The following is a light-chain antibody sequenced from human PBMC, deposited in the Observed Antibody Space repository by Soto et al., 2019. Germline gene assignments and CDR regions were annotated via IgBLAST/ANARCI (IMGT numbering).Light chain of an antibody. CDR1: SSNIGKNY. V-gene: IGLV1-51*02. Sequence: QSVLTQPPSVSAAPGQKVTISCSGSSSNIGKNYVSWYQQLPGTAPKLLMYENNKRPSGIPDRLSGSKSGTSATLGITGLQTGDEADYYCGTWDNSLSAVVFGGGTQLTVL. J-gene: IGLJ3*02. CDR2: ENN. CDR3: GTWDNSLSAVV.